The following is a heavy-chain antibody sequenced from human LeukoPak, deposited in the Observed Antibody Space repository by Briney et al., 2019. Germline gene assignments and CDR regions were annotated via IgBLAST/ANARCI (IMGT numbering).Heavy chain of an antibody. CDR2: IIPIFGTA. D-gene: IGHD3-10*01. CDR1: GGTFSSYA. V-gene: IGHV1-69*05. Sequence: GASVKVSCKASGGTFSSYAISWVRQAPGQGLEWMGGIIPIFGTANYAQKFQGRVTITTDESTSTAYMELSSLRSEDTAVYYCASQQARGDEPFDYWGQGTLVTVSS. CDR3: ASQQARGDEPFDY. J-gene: IGHJ4*02.